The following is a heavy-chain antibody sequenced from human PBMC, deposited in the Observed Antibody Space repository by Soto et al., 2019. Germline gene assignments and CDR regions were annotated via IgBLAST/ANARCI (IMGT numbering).Heavy chain of an antibody. D-gene: IGHD3-16*02. V-gene: IGHV3-23*01. J-gene: IGHJ4*02. CDR1: GFTFSSYA. CDR2: ISGSGGST. Sequence: GESLKISCAASGFTFSSYAMSWVRQAPGKGLEWVSAISGSGGSTYYADSVKGRFTISRDNSKNTLYLQMNSLRAEDTAVYYCATPQDWGSYRYTGANFDYWGQGTLVTVSS. CDR3: ATPQDWGSYRYTGANFDY.